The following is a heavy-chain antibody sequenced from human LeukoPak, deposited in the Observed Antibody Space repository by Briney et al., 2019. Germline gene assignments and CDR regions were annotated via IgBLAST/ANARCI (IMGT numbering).Heavy chain of an antibody. CDR2: IKQDGSKK. V-gene: IGHV3-7*01. D-gene: IGHD3-22*01. CDR3: AREHYDSSFDY. Sequence: PGGSLRLSCVASGFPFSSYWMTWVRQAPGKGLEWVANIKQDGSKKSYVDSVKGRFTISRDNAKNSLYLQMNSLRAEDTAVYYCAREHYDSSFDYWGQGTLVTVSS. J-gene: IGHJ4*02. CDR1: GFPFSSYW.